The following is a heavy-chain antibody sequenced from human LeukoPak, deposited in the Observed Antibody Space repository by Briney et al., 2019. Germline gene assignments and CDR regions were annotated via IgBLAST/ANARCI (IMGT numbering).Heavy chain of an antibody. CDR3: ARANPSHWFDP. CDR2: IYYSGST. V-gene: IGHV4-59*01. D-gene: IGHD1-14*01. Sequence: SETLSLTCTVSGGSISSYYWSWIRQPPGKGLEWIGYIYYSGSTNYNPSLKSRVTISVDTSKYQFSLKLSSVTAADTAVYYCARANPSHWFDPWGQGTLVTVSS. J-gene: IGHJ5*02. CDR1: GGSISSYY.